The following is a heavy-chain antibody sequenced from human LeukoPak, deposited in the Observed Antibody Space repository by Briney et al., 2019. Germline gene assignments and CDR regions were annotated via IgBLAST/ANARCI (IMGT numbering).Heavy chain of an antibody. V-gene: IGHV3-30*03. CDR2: ISYDGSNK. J-gene: IGHJ3*02. D-gene: IGHD2-15*01. CDR1: GFTFSSYG. CDR3: ARYCSGGSCPGEGAFDI. Sequence: GGSLRLSCAASGFTFSSYGMHWVRQAPGKGLEWVAVISYDGSNKYYADSVKGRFTISRDNSKNTLYLQMNSLRAEDTAVYYCARYCSGGSCPGEGAFDIWGQGTMVTVSS.